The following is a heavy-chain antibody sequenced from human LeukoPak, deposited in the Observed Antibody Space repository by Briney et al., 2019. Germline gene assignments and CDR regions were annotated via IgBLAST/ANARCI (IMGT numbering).Heavy chain of an antibody. J-gene: IGHJ4*02. CDR1: GFTSSSYA. Sequence: GGSLRLSCAASGFTSSSYAMSWVRQAPGKGLEWVSAISGSGGSTYYADSVKGRFTISRDNSKNTLYLQMNSLRAEDTAIYYCALVTTDRPFDYWGQGTLVTVSS. D-gene: IGHD4-17*01. CDR3: ALVTTDRPFDY. CDR2: ISGSGGST. V-gene: IGHV3-23*01.